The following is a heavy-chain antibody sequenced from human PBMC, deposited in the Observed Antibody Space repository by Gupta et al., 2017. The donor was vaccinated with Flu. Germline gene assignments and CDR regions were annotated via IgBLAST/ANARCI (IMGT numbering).Heavy chain of an antibody. CDR2: IYPGDSDT. CDR3: ARHRSDIVVEPPIYSYMDV. Sequence: GWVRQMPGKGLEWMGMIYPGDSDTTYSPSFQGQVTISADKSISTAYLQWSSLKASDTAIYYCARHRSDIVVEPPIYSYMDVWGKGTTVTVSS. D-gene: IGHD2-2*01. V-gene: IGHV5-51*01. J-gene: IGHJ6*03.